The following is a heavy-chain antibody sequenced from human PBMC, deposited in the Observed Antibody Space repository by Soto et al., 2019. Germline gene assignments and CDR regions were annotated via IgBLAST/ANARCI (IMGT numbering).Heavy chain of an antibody. CDR2: INHSGST. CDR1: GGSFSGYY. CDR3: ARGQETVVVVAASDAFDI. J-gene: IGHJ3*02. D-gene: IGHD2-15*01. Sequence: SETLSLTCAVYGGSFSGYYWSWIRQPPGKGLEWIGEINHSGSTNYNPSLKSRVTISVDTSKNQFSLKLSSVTAADTAVYYCARGQETVVVVAASDAFDIWGQGTMVTVSS. V-gene: IGHV4-34*01.